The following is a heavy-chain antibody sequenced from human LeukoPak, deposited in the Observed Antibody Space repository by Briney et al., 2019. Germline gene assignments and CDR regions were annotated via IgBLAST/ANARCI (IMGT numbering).Heavy chain of an antibody. CDR2: IYSGGST. V-gene: IGHV3-66*01. CDR3: ARMCSGGSCSPDY. J-gene: IGHJ4*02. CDR1: GFTVSSNY. D-gene: IGHD2-15*01. Sequence: GGSLRLSCAASGFTVSSNYMSWVRQAPGKGLEWVSVIYSGGSTYYADSVKGRFTISRDSSKNTLYLQMNSLRAEDTAVYYCARMCSGGSCSPDYWGQGTLVTVSS.